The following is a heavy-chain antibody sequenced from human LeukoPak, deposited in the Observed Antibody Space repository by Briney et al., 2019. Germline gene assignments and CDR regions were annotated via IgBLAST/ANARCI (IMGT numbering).Heavy chain of an antibody. CDR1: GGPIFSYY. D-gene: IGHD6-19*01. CDR2: IYNSGST. V-gene: IGHV4-4*07. J-gene: IGHJ4*02. Sequence: SETLSLTCTVSGGPIFSYYWSWIRQPAGKGLEWIGRIYNSGSTNYNPSLKSRVTISVDTSKNQFSLKLSSVTAADTAVYYCARHQWDSSGWYIEYYFDYWGQGTLVTVSS. CDR3: ARHQWDSSGWYIEYYFDY.